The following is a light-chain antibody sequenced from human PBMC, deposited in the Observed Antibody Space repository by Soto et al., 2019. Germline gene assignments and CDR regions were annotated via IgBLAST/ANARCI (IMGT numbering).Light chain of an antibody. Sequence: DIQMTQSPSTLSASVGDRVTITCRASQSISSWLAWYQQKPGKAPNLLIYKASNLESGVPSRFSGSGSGTEFTLTISSLQPDDFATYYCRQSSSYPVTFGQGTKLEIK. CDR3: RQSSSYPVT. J-gene: IGKJ2*01. V-gene: IGKV1-5*03. CDR1: QSISSW. CDR2: KAS.